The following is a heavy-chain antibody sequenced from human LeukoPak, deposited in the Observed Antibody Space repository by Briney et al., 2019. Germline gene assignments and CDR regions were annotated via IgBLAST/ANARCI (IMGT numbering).Heavy chain of an antibody. CDR2: ISAYNGNT. CDR3: ARDGIYDILTGGYYYYGMDV. CDR1: GYTFTSYG. D-gene: IGHD3-9*01. J-gene: IGHJ6*04. Sequence: ASVKVSCKASGYTFTSYGISWVRQAPGQGLEWMGWISAYNGNTNYAQKLQGRVTMTTDTSTSTAYMELRSLRFDNTAVYYCARDGIYDILTGGYYYYGMDVWGKGTTVTVSS. V-gene: IGHV1-18*04.